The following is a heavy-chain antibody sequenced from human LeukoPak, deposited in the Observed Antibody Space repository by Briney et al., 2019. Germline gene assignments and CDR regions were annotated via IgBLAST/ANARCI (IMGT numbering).Heavy chain of an antibody. Sequence: SQTLSLTCTVSGGSISSGGYYWSWIRQHPGKGLEWIGYIYYSGSTNYNPSLKSRVTISVDTSKNQFSLKLSSVTAADTAVYYCARGYYDFWSGYYKYYNYFDYWGQGTLVTVSS. CDR1: GGSISSGGYY. CDR3: ARGYYDFWSGYYKYYNYFDY. V-gene: IGHV4-31*03. CDR2: IYYSGST. D-gene: IGHD3-3*01. J-gene: IGHJ4*02.